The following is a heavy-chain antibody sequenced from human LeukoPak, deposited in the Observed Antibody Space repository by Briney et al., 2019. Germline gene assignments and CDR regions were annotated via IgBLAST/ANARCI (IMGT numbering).Heavy chain of an antibody. V-gene: IGHV1-2*02. CDR2: INPNSGGT. Sequence: GASVKVSCKASGYTFTGYYMHWVRQAPGQGLEWMGWINPNSGGTNYAQKFQGRVTMTRDTSISTAYMELSRLRSDDTAVYYCARDPGGSSWSSARVDYMDVWGKGTTVTVSS. CDR3: ARDPGGSSWSSARVDYMDV. J-gene: IGHJ6*03. D-gene: IGHD6-13*01. CDR1: GYTFTGYY.